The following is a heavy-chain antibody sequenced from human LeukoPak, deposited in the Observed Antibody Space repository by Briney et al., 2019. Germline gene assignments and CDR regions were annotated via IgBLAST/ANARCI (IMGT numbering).Heavy chain of an antibody. CDR3: AREGRQRYFDWLSRDYYFDY. CDR2: IYSGGST. Sequence: GGSLRLSCAASGFTVSSNYMSWVRQAPGKGLEWVSVIYSGGSTYYADSVKGRFTISRDNSKNTLYLQMNSLRAEDTAVYYCAREGRQRYFDWLSRDYYFDYWGQGTLVTVSS. J-gene: IGHJ4*02. CDR1: GFTVSSNY. D-gene: IGHD3-9*01. V-gene: IGHV3-66*01.